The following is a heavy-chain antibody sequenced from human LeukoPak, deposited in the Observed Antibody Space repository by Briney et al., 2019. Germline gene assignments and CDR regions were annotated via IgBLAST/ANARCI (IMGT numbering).Heavy chain of an antibody. CDR1: GYTFTSYG. CDR2: ISAYNGNT. J-gene: IGHJ4*02. V-gene: IGHV1-18*01. CDR3: AREKSGSYWIFWDY. D-gene: IGHD1-26*01. Sequence: GASVKVSCKASGYTFTSYGISWVRQAPGQGLEWLGWISAYNGNTNYAQKLQGRVTMTTDTSTSTAYMELRSLRSDDTAVYYCAREKSGSYWIFWDYWGQGTLVTVSS.